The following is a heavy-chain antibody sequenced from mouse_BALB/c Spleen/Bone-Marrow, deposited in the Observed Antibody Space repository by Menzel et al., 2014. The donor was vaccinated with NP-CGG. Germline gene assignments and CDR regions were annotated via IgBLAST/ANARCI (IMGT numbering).Heavy chain of an antibody. V-gene: IGHV2-4*02. CDR3: ARKAYYYAMDY. CDR2: IWSGGST. Sequence: VKLMESGPGLVQPSQSLSITCTVSGFSLTSYGVHWVRQPPGKGLEWLGVIWSGGSTDYNAAFISRLSISKDNSKSXVFFKMNSLQADDTAMYYCARKAYYYAMDYWGQGTSVTVSS. CDR1: GFSLTSYG. J-gene: IGHJ4*01.